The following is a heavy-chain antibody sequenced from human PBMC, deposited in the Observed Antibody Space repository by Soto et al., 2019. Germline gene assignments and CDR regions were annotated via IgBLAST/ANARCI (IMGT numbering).Heavy chain of an antibody. Sequence: QVQLVQSGPEVKKPGSSVKVSCKASGGTFSRYAINWVRQAPGQGLEWMGGITPMFGKPNYAQKLQGRVTMTTDTSTSTAYMELRSLRSDDTAVYYCARDVLELRSWFDPWGQGTLVTVSS. CDR2: ITPMFGKP. J-gene: IGHJ5*02. V-gene: IGHV1-69*06. D-gene: IGHD1-7*01. CDR1: GGTFSRYA. CDR3: ARDVLELRSWFDP.